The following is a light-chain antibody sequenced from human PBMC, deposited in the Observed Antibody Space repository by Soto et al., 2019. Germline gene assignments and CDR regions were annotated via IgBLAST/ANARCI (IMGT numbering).Light chain of an antibody. J-gene: IGKJ1*01. V-gene: IGKV1-5*01. CDR2: DVS. CDR3: QQFYSYHRT. CDR1: QSINRW. Sequence: IQMTQSPSTLSASVGDRVTITCRASQSINRWLAWYQQKPGKAPKLLIYDVSNLESGVPSRFSGSGSGTEFTLTISSLQPDDSETHFFQQFYSYHRTFGQGTQVDIX.